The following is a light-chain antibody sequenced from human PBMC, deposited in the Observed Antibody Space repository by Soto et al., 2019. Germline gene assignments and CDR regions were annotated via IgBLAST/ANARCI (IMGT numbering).Light chain of an antibody. J-gene: IGKJ1*01. V-gene: IGKV4-1*01. CDR3: QQYYSPWT. CDR2: WAS. CDR1: QSVVYSSNNKNY. Sequence: DIVMTQSPDSLAVSLGERATINCKSSQSVVYSSNNKNYLAWYQQKPGQPPKLLIYWASTRESGVPDRFSGSGSGTDFTLTISSLQAEDVAVYYCQQYYSPWTFGQGTKVDIK.